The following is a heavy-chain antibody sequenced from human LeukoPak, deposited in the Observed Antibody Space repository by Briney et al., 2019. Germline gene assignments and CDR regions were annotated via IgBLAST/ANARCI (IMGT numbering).Heavy chain of an antibody. J-gene: IGHJ4*02. Sequence: GGSLRLSCAASGFTFSSYAMSWVRQAPGKGLEWVSSISSSSSYIYYADSVKGRFTISRDNAKNSLYLQMNSLRAEDTAVYYCASRINLDYWGQGTLVTVSS. CDR2: ISSSSSYI. CDR1: GFTFSSYA. V-gene: IGHV3-21*01. CDR3: ASRINLDY. D-gene: IGHD3-10*01.